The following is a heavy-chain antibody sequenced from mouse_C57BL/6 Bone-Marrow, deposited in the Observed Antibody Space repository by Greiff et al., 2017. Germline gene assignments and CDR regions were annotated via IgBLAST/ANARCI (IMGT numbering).Heavy chain of an antibody. CDR3: TSGGITTEYYFDY. CDR2: ISSGGDYI. CDR1: GFTFSSYA. J-gene: IGHJ2*01. V-gene: IGHV5-9-1*02. Sequence: EVKLMESGEGLVKPGGSLKLSCAASGFTFSSYAMSWVRQTPEKRLEWVAYISSGGDYIYYADTVKGRFTISRDNARNTLYLQMSSLKSEDTAMYYCTSGGITTEYYFDYWGQGTTLTVSS. D-gene: IGHD2-4*01.